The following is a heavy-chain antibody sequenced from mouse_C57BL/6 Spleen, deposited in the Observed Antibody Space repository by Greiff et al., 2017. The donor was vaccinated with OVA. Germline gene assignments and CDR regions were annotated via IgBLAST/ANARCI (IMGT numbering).Heavy chain of an antibody. CDR1: GFNIKNTY. J-gene: IGHJ1*03. Sequence: EVQLQQSVAELVRPGASVKLSCTASGFNIKNTYMHWVKQRPEQGLEWIGRIDPANGNTTYAPKFPGKATITADTSSNTAYLQLSSLTSEDTAIYYCASTTVVALHWYFDVWGTGTTVTVSS. CDR3: ASTTVVALHWYFDV. D-gene: IGHD1-1*01. V-gene: IGHV14-3*01. CDR2: IDPANGNT.